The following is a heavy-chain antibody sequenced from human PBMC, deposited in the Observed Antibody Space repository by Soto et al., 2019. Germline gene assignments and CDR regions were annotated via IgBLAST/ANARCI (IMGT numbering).Heavy chain of an antibody. D-gene: IGHD6-6*01. J-gene: IGHJ4*02. CDR3: ARVKGVLAARPGYYFDY. Sequence: PGGSLRLSCAASGFTFSSYSMNWVRQAPGKGLEWVSSISSSSSYIYYADSVKGRFTISRDNAKNSLYLQMNSLRAEDTAVYYCARVKGVLAARPGYYFDYWGQGTLVTVSS. V-gene: IGHV3-21*01. CDR1: GFTFSSYS. CDR2: ISSSSSYI.